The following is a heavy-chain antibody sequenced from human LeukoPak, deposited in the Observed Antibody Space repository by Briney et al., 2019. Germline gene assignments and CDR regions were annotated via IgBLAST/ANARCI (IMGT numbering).Heavy chain of an antibody. V-gene: IGHV4-39*01. CDR1: GGSISSSSYY. CDR2: IYYSGST. Sequence: PSETLSLTCTVSGGSISSSSYYWGWIRQPPGKGLEWIGSIYYSGSTYYNPSLKSRVTISVDTSKNQFSLKLSSVTAADTAVYYCARRYYDSSGYDFDYWGQGTLVTVSS. D-gene: IGHD3-22*01. CDR3: ARRYYDSSGYDFDY. J-gene: IGHJ4*02.